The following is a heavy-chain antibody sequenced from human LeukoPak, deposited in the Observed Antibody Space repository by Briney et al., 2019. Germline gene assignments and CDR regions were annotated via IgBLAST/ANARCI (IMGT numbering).Heavy chain of an antibody. CDR3: ARHATQTYGIFGVVPHAEGWFDP. CDR1: GSTLTDLF. Sequence: ASVKVSCKVSGSTLTDLFTFWVRQAPGEGLECMGGFDPEYGETIYAQKFQGRVTMTRNTSISTAYMELSSLRSEDTAVYYCARHATQTYGIFGVVPHAEGWFDPWGQGTLVTVSS. J-gene: IGHJ5*02. V-gene: IGHV1-24*01. CDR2: FDPEYGET. D-gene: IGHD3-3*01.